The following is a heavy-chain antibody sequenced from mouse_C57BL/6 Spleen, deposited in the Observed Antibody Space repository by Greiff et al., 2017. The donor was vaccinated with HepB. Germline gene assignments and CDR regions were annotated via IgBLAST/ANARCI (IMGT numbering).Heavy chain of an antibody. J-gene: IGHJ4*01. CDR2: IYPGDGDT. V-gene: IGHV1-82*01. CDR3: ARWGYFHAMDY. Sequence: VQLQQSGPELVKPGASVKISCKASGYAFSSSWMNWVKQRPGKGLEWIGRIYPGDGDTNYNGKFKGKATLTADKSSSTAYMQLSSLTSEDSAVYFCARWGYFHAMDYWGQGTSVTVSS. CDR1: GYAFSSSW. D-gene: IGHD2-3*01.